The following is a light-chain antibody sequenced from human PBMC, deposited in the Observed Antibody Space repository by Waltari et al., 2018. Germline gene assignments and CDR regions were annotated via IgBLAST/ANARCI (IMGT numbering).Light chain of an antibody. CDR2: GVS. Sequence: DIVMIQSPLSPPVTLGQPASISCTSTESLVYSDGNTYLTWYHQRPGQSPRRLIYGVSIRDSGVPDRFSGSGSDTDFTLTISRVQSEDVGLYYCMQGRDWLYTFGLGTKLEI. V-gene: IGKV2-30*01. J-gene: IGKJ2*01. CDR1: ESLVYSDGNTY. CDR3: MQGRDWLYT.